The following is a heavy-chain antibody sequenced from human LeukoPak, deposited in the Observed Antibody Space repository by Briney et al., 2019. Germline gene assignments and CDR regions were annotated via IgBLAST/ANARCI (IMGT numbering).Heavy chain of an antibody. CDR3: ARAPTYSSASPKYYYYMDV. J-gene: IGHJ6*03. V-gene: IGHV1-18*01. CDR1: GYTFTSYG. D-gene: IGHD6-25*01. CDR2: ISAYNGNT. Sequence: ASVKVSCKASGYTFTSYGISWVRQAPGQGLERMGWISAYNGNTNYAQKLQGRVTMTTDTSTSTAYMELRSLRSDDTAVYYCARAPTYSSASPKYYYYMDVWGKGTTVTVSS.